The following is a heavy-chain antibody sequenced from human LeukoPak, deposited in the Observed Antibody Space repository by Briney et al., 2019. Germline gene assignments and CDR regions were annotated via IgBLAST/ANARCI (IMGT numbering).Heavy chain of an antibody. D-gene: IGHD2-15*01. CDR2: LYSRGST. J-gene: IGHJ4*02. CDR3: ASGGMGARKFYSDPFHY. V-gene: IGHV3-53*01. CDR1: GFTVSTNY. Sequence: GGSLRLSCAASGFTVSTNYMSWVRQAPEKGLEWVSILYSRGSTYYAHSVKGRFTISRDDSKNTLYLQMNSLRAEDTAVYYCASGGMGARKFYSDPFHYWGQGTLVTVSS.